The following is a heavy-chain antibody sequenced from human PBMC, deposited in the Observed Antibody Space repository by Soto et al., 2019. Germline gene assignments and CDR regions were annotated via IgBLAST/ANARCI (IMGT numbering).Heavy chain of an antibody. J-gene: IGHJ6*03. CDR3: AREPMFAGYYYYMDG. D-gene: IGHD2-2*03. CDR1: GFTFSSYS. Sequence: EVQLVESGGGLVKPWGSLRLSCEASGFTFSSYSMNWVRQAPGKGLEWVSTISYRSDYIYADSVKGRFTISRDNAKNPLYLQTNSLSAEDTAVYFCAREPMFAGYYYYMDGWGKGTTVTVPS. V-gene: IGHV3-21*06. CDR2: ISYRSDYI.